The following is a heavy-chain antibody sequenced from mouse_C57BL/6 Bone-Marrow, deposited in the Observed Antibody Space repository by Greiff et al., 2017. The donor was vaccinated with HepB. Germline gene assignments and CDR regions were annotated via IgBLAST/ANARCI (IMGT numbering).Heavy chain of an antibody. CDR2: ISSGSSTI. CDR3: AREGYYGSSFDY. D-gene: IGHD1-1*01. CDR1: GFTFSDYG. V-gene: IGHV5-17*01. Sequence: EVMLVESGGGLVKPGGSLKLSCAASGFTFSDYGMHWVRQAPEKGLEWVAYISSGSSTIYYADTVKGRFTISRDNAKNTLFLQMTSLRSEDTAMYYCAREGYYGSSFDYWGQGTTLTVSS. J-gene: IGHJ2*01.